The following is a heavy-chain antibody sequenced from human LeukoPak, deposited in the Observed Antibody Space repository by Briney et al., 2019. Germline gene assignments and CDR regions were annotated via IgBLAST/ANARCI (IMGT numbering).Heavy chain of an antibody. V-gene: IGHV4-34*01. CDR3: ARGPYYYDSSGNFDY. CDR2: INHSGST. Sequence: SETLSLTCTVSGGSISSYYWSWIRQPPGKGLEWIGEINHSGSTNYNPSLKSRVTISVDTSKNQFSLELSSVTAADTAVYYCARGPYYYDSSGNFDYWGQGTLVTVSS. J-gene: IGHJ4*02. CDR1: GGSISSYY. D-gene: IGHD3-22*01.